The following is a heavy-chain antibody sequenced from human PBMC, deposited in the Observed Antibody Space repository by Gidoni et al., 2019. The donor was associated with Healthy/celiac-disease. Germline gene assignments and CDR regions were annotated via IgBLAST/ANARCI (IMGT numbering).Heavy chain of an antibody. V-gene: IGHV3-20*01. J-gene: IGHJ4*02. CDR3: ARVVYDYVWGSYRSYYFDY. Sequence: EVQLVESGGGVVRPGGSLRLSCAASGFTFDDYGMSWVRQAPGKGLEWVSCINWNGGSTGYADSVKGRFTISRDNAKNSLYLQMNSLRAEDTALYHCARVVYDYVWGSYRSYYFDYWGQGTLVTVSS. CDR1: GFTFDDYG. D-gene: IGHD3-16*02. CDR2: INWNGGST.